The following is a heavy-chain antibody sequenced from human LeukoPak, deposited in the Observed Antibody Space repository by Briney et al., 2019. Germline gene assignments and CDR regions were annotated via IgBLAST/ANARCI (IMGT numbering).Heavy chain of an antibody. D-gene: IGHD3-10*01. CDR2: IYSDNT. Sequence: PGGSLRLSCTVSGFTVSSNSMSWVRQAPGKGLEWVSFIYSDNTHYSDSVKGRFTISRDNSKNTLYLQMNSLRVEDTAVYYCARGVGVRGIIPQTLGNWGQGTLVIVS. CDR3: ARGVGVRGIIPQTLGN. J-gene: IGHJ4*02. CDR1: GFTVSSNS. V-gene: IGHV3-53*01.